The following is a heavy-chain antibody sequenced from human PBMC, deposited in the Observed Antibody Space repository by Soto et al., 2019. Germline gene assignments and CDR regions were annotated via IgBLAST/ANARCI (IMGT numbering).Heavy chain of an antibody. CDR1: GITFSNYG. D-gene: IGHD3-22*01. Sequence: QVQLVESGGGVVQPGRSLRLSCAASGITFSNYGTHWVRQAPGKGLEWVAVIWYDGRDKYYADSVKGRFTISRDNSKNALYLQMNSLAADDTAVYDCVSGYGYFENWGQGTLVTVSS. CDR3: VSGYGYFEN. CDR2: IWYDGRDK. V-gene: IGHV3-33*01. J-gene: IGHJ4*02.